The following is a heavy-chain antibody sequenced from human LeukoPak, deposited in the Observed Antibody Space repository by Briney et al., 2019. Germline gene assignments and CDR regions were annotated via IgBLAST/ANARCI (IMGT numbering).Heavy chain of an antibody. V-gene: IGHV3-7*01. D-gene: IGHD2-21*01. J-gene: IGHJ4*02. CDR1: GFTFDTYW. Sequence: PGGSLRLSCATSGFTFDTYWMAWVRQAPRKGLEWVANIKPDGGEQYCLDSVKGRFTVSRDNAKNSLYLQMNSLRADDTAIYYCVRDRGRGGDFXYXXQGSXVTVSS. CDR3: VRDRGRGGDFXY. CDR2: IKPDGGEQ.